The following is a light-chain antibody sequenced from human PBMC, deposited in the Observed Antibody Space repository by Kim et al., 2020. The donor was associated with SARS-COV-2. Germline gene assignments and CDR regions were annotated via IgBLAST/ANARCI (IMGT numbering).Light chain of an antibody. CDR2: LNSDGSH. CDR3: QTWGTGFWV. J-gene: IGLJ3*02. CDR1: SRHSSSA. V-gene: IGLV4-69*01. Sequence: SVKLTCTLSSRHSSSAIAWHQQQPEKGTRYLMKLNSDGSHSKGDGIPDRFSGSSSGAERSLTISSLQSEDEADYYCQTWGTGFWVFGGGTKVTVL.